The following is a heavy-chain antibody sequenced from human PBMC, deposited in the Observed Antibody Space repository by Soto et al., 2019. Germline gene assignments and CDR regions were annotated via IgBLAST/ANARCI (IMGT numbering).Heavy chain of an antibody. D-gene: IGHD4-17*01. CDR3: ASCYGDYEFPCEY. V-gene: IGHV3-21*05. CDR1: GFTFTDYS. CDR2: ISSTSNIA. J-gene: IGHJ4*02. Sequence: GGSLRLSCEGSGFTFTDYSMLWVRQAPGKGLEWVSYISSTSNIAFYVDSVEGRFTTSRDNAKNSLYLQMNSLRDEDTAVYYCASCYGDYEFPCEYWGQGTLVTVSS.